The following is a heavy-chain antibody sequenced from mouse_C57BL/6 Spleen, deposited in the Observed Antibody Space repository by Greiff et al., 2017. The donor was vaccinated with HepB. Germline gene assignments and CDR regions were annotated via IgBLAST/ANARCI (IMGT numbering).Heavy chain of an antibody. Sequence: EVQLQQSGAELVRPGASVKLSCTASGFNIKDDYMHWVKQRPEQGLEWIGWIDPENGDTEYASKFQGKATITADTSSNTAYLQLSSLTSEDTAVYYCTTSSGYHFFAYWGQGTLVTVSA. CDR3: TTSSGYHFFAY. CDR1: GFNIKDDY. D-gene: IGHD3-2*02. CDR2: IDPENGDT. V-gene: IGHV14-4*01. J-gene: IGHJ3*01.